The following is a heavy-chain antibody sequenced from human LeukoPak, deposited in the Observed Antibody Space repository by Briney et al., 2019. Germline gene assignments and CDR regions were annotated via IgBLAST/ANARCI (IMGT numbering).Heavy chain of an antibody. Sequence: SETLSLTCSVSGGSISSNSYCWGWIRQSPGKGLEWIGSMYYSGSTYYNPSLKSRVTISVDTSKNQFSLKLSSVTAADTAVYYCATSPGLGYSSSLTGVDYWGQGTLVTVSS. D-gene: IGHD6-6*01. CDR3: ATSPGLGYSSSLTGVDY. CDR2: MYYSGST. J-gene: IGHJ4*02. CDR1: GGSISSNSYC. V-gene: IGHV4-39*01.